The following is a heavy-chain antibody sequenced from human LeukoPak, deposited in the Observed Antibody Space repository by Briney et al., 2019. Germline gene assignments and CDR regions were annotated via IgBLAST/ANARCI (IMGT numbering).Heavy chain of an antibody. CDR1: GGSFSGYY. CDR2: INHSGST. D-gene: IGHD3-3*01. CDR3: ARGGGITIFGVVISPFDY. V-gene: IGHV4-34*01. Sequence: SETLSLNCAVYGGSFSGYYWSWIRQPPGKGLEWIGEINHSGSTNYNPSLKSRVTISVDTSKNQFSLKLSSVTAADTAVYYCARGGGITIFGVVISPFDYWGQGTLVTVSS. J-gene: IGHJ4*02.